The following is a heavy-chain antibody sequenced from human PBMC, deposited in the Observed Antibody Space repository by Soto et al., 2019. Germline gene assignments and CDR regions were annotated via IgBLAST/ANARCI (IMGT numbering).Heavy chain of an antibody. CDR3: AKDVSPGTSSLDFEAFDI. V-gene: IGHV3-7*05. CDR1: GFTFSSDW. D-gene: IGHD6-13*01. J-gene: IGHJ3*02. CDR2: IRKDGSKT. Sequence: EVRLVESGGGLVQPGGSLRLSCAASGFTFSSDWMTWVRQAPGKGLEWVANIRKDGSKTSYLDSVRGRFTISRDNAHSALYLQMDSLRAEYTALYYCAKDVSPGTSSLDFEAFDIWGQGTMVTVSS.